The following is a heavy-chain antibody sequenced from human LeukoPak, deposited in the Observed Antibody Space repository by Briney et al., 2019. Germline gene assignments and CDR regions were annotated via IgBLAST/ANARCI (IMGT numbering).Heavy chain of an antibody. V-gene: IGHV4-59*01. D-gene: IGHD6-13*01. CDR2: IYYSGST. CDR3: ARDQRSIAAAGPDRDYYYYHGMDV. J-gene: IGHJ6*02. CDR1: GGSIDSYY. Sequence: SETLSLTCTVSGGSIDSYYWSWIRQSPGKGLEWIGYIYYSGSTNYNPSLKSRVTISVDTSRTQFSLKLSSVTAADTAVYYCARDQRSIAAAGPDRDYYYYHGMDVWGQGTTVTVSS.